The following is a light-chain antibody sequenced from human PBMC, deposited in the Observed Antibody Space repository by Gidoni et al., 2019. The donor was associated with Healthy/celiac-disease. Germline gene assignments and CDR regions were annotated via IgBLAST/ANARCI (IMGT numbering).Light chain of an antibody. J-gene: IGKJ3*01. Sequence: DMVMTHSPLSLPVTPGESASISCRSSQSLLHSNGYNYLDWYLQTPGQSPQLLIYLGSNRASGVPDRFSGSGSGTDFTLKISRVYAEDVGVYYCMQALQTPFTFGPGTKVDIK. CDR1: QSLLHSNGYNY. CDR2: LGS. V-gene: IGKV2-28*01. CDR3: MQALQTPFT.